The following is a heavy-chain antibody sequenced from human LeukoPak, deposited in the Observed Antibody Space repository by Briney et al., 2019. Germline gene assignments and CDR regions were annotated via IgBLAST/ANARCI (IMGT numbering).Heavy chain of an antibody. D-gene: IGHD4-17*01. J-gene: IGHJ3*02. CDR1: GGSFSGYY. Sequence: SETLSLTCAVYGGSFSGYYWGWIRQPPGKGLEWIGSIYYSGSTYYNPSLKSRVTISVDTSKNQFSLKLSSVTAADTAVYYCARSVTTVTSFDAFDIWGQGTMVTVSS. CDR3: ARSVTTVTSFDAFDI. CDR2: IYYSGST. V-gene: IGHV4-39*01.